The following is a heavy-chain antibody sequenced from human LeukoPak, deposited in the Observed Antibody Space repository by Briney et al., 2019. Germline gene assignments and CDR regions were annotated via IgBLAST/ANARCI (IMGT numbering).Heavy chain of an antibody. J-gene: IGHJ6*02. CDR3: ARVLLNIAARPGYYYYGMDV. CDR2: TYYRSKWYN. Sequence: SQTLSLTCAISGDSVSSNSAAWNWIRQSPSRGLEWLGRTYYRSKWYNDYAVSVKSRITINPDTSKNQFSLQLNSVTPEDTAVYYCARVLLNIAARPGYYYYGMDVWGQGTTVTVSS. D-gene: IGHD6-6*01. V-gene: IGHV6-1*01. CDR1: GDSVSSNSAA.